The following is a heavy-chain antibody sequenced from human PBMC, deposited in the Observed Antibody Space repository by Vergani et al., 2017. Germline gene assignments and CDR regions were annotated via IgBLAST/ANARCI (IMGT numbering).Heavy chain of an antibody. Sequence: QVQLVQSGAEGKKPGASVKVSCKASGYTFTGYYMHWVRQAPGQGLEWMGWINPNSGGTNYAQKFQGRVTMTRDTSISTAYMELSRLRSDDTAVYYCASSNWNHVRPIYAFDIWGQGTLVTVSS. CDR2: INPNSGGT. J-gene: IGHJ3*02. CDR3: ASSNWNHVRPIYAFDI. CDR1: GYTFTGYY. D-gene: IGHD1-14*01. V-gene: IGHV1-2*02.